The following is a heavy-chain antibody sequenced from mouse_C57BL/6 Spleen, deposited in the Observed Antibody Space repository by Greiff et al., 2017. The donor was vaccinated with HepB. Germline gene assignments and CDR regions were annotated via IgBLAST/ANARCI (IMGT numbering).Heavy chain of an antibody. Sequence: QVQLQQSGPELVKPGASVKISCKASGYAFSSSWMNWVKQRPGKGLEWIGRIYPGDGDTNYNGKFKGKATLTADKSSSTAYMQLSSLTSEDSAVYVCARRGYGNPFDYWGQGTTLTVSS. V-gene: IGHV1-82*01. CDR1: GYAFSSSW. CDR3: ARRGYGNPFDY. J-gene: IGHJ2*01. CDR2: IYPGDGDT. D-gene: IGHD2-1*01.